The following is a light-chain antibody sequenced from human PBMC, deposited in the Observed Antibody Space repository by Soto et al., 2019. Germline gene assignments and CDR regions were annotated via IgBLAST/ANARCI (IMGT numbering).Light chain of an antibody. V-gene: IGKV3-15*01. CDR3: QQYNNWPPYT. Sequence: EILMTQSPATLSVSPGERATLSCRASQSVSSNLAWYQQKPGQAPRLLIYGASSRATGIPARFSGSGSATEFTLTSSSLQPEDFAGYYCQQYNNWPPYTFGQGTKLEIK. J-gene: IGKJ2*01. CDR2: GAS. CDR1: QSVSSN.